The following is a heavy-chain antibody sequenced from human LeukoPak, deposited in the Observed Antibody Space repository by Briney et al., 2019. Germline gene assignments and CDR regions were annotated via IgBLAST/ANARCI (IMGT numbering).Heavy chain of an antibody. Sequence: GGSLRLSCAASGFTFSSNAIHWVRQAPGKGLEWVAEISYDGGNTYYADSVKGRFTISRDNSKNTLYLQMNSLRAEDTAVYYCAKEGIGIHFDYWGQGTLVTVSS. J-gene: IGHJ4*02. CDR2: ISYDGGNT. V-gene: IGHV3-30-3*01. CDR3: AKEGIGIHFDY. D-gene: IGHD1-1*01. CDR1: GFTFSSNA.